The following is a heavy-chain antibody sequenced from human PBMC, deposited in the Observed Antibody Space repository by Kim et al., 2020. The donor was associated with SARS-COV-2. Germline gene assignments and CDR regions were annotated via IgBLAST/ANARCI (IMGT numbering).Heavy chain of an antibody. J-gene: IGHJ3*02. CDR3: ARASPRITMIVVPYWGAFDI. CDR1: GGSISSYY. V-gene: IGHV4-59*01. D-gene: IGHD3-22*01. Sequence: SETLSLTCTVSGGSISSYYWSWIRQPPGKGLEWIGYIYYSGSTNYNPSLKSRVTISVDTSKNQFSLKLSSVTAADTAVYYCARASPRITMIVVPYWGAFDIWGQGTMVTVSS. CDR2: IYYSGST.